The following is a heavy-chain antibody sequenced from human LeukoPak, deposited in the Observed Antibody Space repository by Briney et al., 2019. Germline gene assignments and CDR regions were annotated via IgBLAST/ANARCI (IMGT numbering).Heavy chain of an antibody. CDR2: ISTSGNT. V-gene: IGHV4-61*02. J-gene: IGHJ4*02. Sequence: SQTLSLTCTVSGDSISSDNYYWGWIRQPAGKGLGWIGRISTSGNTNYSPSLESRVTMSVDTSKNQISLKLSSVTATDTAVYFCAGGGFATGFFGFWGQGILVTVSS. D-gene: IGHD1-1*01. CDR3: AGGGFATGFFGF. CDR1: GDSISSDNYY.